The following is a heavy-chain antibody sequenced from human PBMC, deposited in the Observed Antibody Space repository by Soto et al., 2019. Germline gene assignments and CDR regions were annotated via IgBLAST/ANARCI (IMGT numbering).Heavy chain of an antibody. CDR2: ISSSGGST. J-gene: IGHJ6*02. CDR1: GFTFSSYA. V-gene: IGHV3-23*01. Sequence: HPGGSLRLSCAASGFTFSSYAMSWVRQAPGKGLEWVSAISSSGGSTYYADSVKGRFTISRDNSKNSLFLQMNSLRAEDTAVYYCARVVDYYDPYYYYGMDVWGLGTTVTVSS. CDR3: ARVVDYYDPYYYYGMDV. D-gene: IGHD3-22*01.